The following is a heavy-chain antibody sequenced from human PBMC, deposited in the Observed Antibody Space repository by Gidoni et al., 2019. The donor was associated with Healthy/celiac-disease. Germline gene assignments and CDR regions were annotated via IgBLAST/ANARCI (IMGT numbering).Heavy chain of an antibody. V-gene: IGHV3-30*18. CDR3: AKDAHYDSSGYPDY. D-gene: IGHD3-22*01. CDR2: ISYDGSNK. CDR1: GFTFGGYG. J-gene: IGHJ4*02. Sequence: QVQLVESGGGVVQPGRSLRLSCAASGFTFGGYGMHWVRQAPGKGLEWLAVISYDGSNKYYADSVKGRFTISRDNSKNTLYLQMNSLRAEDTAVYYCAKDAHYDSSGYPDYWGQGTLVTVSS.